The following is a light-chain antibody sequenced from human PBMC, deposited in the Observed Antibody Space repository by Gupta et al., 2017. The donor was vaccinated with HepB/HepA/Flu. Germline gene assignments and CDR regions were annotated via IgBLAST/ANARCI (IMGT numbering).Light chain of an antibody. Sequence: EIVMTQSPATLSVSPGERATLSCRASQSVSSNLAWSQQKPGQAPRLLTYGASTRATGIPASFGGSGHGQESPLTNSSRQLEDFAVYSFQRDKTWPPHTFGEGTKMEIK. CDR2: GAS. CDR1: QSVSSN. V-gene: IGKV3-15*01. CDR3: QRDKTWPPHT. J-gene: IGKJ2*01.